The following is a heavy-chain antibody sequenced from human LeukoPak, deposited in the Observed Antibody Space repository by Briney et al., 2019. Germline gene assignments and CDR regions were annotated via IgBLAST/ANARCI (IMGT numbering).Heavy chain of an antibody. D-gene: IGHD3-22*01. J-gene: IGHJ4*02. V-gene: IGHV1-46*01. Sequence: ASVKVSCKASGYTFTSYYMHWVRQAPGQGLEWMGIINPSGGSTSYAQKFQGRVTMTRDTSTSTVYMELSSLRSEDTAVYYCARSRINYYDSSGYYSSGGFDYWGQGTLVTVSP. CDR3: ARSRINYYDSSGYYSSGGFDY. CDR1: GYTFTSYY. CDR2: INPSGGST.